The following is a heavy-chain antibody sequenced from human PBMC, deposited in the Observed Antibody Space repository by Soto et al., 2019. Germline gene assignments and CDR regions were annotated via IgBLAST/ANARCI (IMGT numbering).Heavy chain of an antibody. CDR1: GDSVSSNSAR. D-gene: IGHD1-26*01. CDR2: TYYRSKWYY. V-gene: IGHV6-1*01. J-gene: IGHJ4*01. CDR3: ARGEQYRGRIFDY. Sequence: SQTLSLTCPITGDSVSSNSARWSWVRQSPSRGLEWLGRTYYRSKWYYEYAVSVRGRITINPDTSKNQYSLQLNSVTPEDTAVYFCARGEQYRGRIFDYWGQGTLVTVSS.